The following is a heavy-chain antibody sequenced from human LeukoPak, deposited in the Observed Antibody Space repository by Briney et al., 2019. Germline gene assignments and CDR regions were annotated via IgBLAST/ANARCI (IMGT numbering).Heavy chain of an antibody. CDR1: GGSISSGGYY. CDR3: ARYITMVHAFDY. Sequence: KASQTLSLTCTVSGGSISSGGYYWSWIRQPPGKGLDWIGYVYYSGSTNYNPSLKSRVTISVDTSKNQFSLKLSSVTAADTAVYYCARYITMVHAFDYWGQGTLVTVSS. V-gene: IGHV4-61*08. D-gene: IGHD3-10*01. CDR2: VYYSGST. J-gene: IGHJ4*02.